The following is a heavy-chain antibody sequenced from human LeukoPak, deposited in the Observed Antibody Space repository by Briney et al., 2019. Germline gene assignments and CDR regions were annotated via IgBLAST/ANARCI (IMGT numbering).Heavy chain of an antibody. CDR1: GFTFSSYS. J-gene: IGHJ4*02. CDR2: ISSSSSYI. V-gene: IGHV3-21*01. Sequence: GGSLRLSCAASGFTFSSYSMNWVRQAPGKGLEWVSSISSSSSYIYYADSVKGRFTISRDNAKNSLYLQMNSLRAEDTAVYYCASSPGHSSSWYRRNKIFDYWGQGTLVTVSS. D-gene: IGHD6-13*01. CDR3: ASSPGHSSSWYRRNKIFDY.